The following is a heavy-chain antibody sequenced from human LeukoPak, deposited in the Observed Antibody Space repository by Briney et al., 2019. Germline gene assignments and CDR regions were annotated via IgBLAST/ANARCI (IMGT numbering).Heavy chain of an antibody. V-gene: IGHV1-58*02. CDR2: IVVGSGNT. J-gene: IGHJ6*03. CDR1: GFTFTSSA. Sequence: GASVKVSCKASGFTFTSSAMQWVRQARGQRLEWIGWIVVGSGNTNYAQKFQERVTITRDMSTSTAYMELSSLRSEDTAVYYCARDHLSGLLPRYYYYYYMDVWGKGTTVTVSS. CDR3: ARDHLSGLLPRYYYYYYMDV. D-gene: IGHD2-15*01.